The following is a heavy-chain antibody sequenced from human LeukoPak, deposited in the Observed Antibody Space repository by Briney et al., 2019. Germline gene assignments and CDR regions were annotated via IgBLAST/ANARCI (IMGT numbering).Heavy chain of an antibody. CDR2: ISGDGGST. J-gene: IGHJ3*02. V-gene: IGHV3-43*02. D-gene: IGHD3-10*01. CDR1: GFTFDDYA. CDR3: AKDSRPYYYCRGVSGAFDI. Sequence: GGSLRLSCAASGFTFDDYAMHWVRQAPGKGLEWVSLISGDGGSTYYADSVKGRFTISRDNSKNSLYLQMNSLRTEDTALYYCAKDSRPYYYCRGVSGAFDIWGQGTMVTVSS.